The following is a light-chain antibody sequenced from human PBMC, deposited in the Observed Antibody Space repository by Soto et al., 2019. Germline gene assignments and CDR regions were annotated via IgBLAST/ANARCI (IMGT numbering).Light chain of an antibody. CDR3: QQYDSSWT. CDR1: QSVPSNF. V-gene: IGKV3-20*01. J-gene: IGKJ1*01. Sequence: EIVLTQSPGTLSLSPGERATLSCRASQSVPSNFLAWYQQNPGQAPILVIYGVSRRATGIPDRFSGSGSGTDFTLTISRLEAEDVAVYYCQQYDSSWTFGQGTKVEIK. CDR2: GVS.